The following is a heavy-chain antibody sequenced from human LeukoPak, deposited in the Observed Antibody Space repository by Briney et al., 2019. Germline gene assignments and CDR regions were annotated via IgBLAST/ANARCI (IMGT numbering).Heavy chain of an antibody. CDR2: ISTYNGDV. J-gene: IGHJ4*02. V-gene: IGHV1-18*01. Sequence: ASVKVSCKASGYTFNTYGISWVRQAPGQGLEWMGWISTYNGDVIYVQNLQGRVTKTTDTSTSTAYMELMSLRSDDTAVYYCLRDAQRPRLTPDYWGQGTLVTVSS. CDR1: GYTFNTYG. D-gene: IGHD6-25*01. CDR3: LRDAQRPRLTPDY.